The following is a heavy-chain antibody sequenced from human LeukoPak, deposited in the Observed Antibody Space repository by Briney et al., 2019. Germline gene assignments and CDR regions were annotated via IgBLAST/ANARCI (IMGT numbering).Heavy chain of an antibody. CDR2: INPSGGST. Sequence: ASVKVSCKASGYTFTSYYMHWVRQAPGQGLEWMGIINPSGGSTSYAQKFQGRVTMTRDTSTSTVYMELSSLRSEDTAVYYCASSECGGDCYYYYYYGMDVWGQGTTVTVSS. V-gene: IGHV1-46*01. CDR1: GYTFTSYY. J-gene: IGHJ6*02. D-gene: IGHD2-21*02. CDR3: ASSECGGDCYYYYYYGMDV.